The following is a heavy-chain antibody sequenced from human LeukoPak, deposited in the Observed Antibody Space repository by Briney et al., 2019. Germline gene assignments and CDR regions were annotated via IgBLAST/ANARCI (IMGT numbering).Heavy chain of an antibody. D-gene: IGHD2-2*01. CDR2: IKQDGSEK. CDR1: GFSFNTYA. Sequence: GGSLRLSCAASGFSFNTYAMSWVRQAPGKGLEWVANIKQDGSEKYYVDSVKGRFTISRDNAKNSLYLQMNSLRAGDTAVYYCARASDIVVVRPYYYYGMDVWGQGTTVTVSS. V-gene: IGHV3-7*01. CDR3: ARASDIVVVRPYYYYGMDV. J-gene: IGHJ6*02.